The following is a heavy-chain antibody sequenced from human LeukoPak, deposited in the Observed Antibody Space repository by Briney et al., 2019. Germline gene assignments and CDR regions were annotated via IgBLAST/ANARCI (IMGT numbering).Heavy chain of an antibody. CDR2: INHSGST. CDR3: ARVSYGLYYYYYGMDV. J-gene: IGHJ6*02. CDR1: GGSFSGYY. D-gene: IGHD5-18*01. V-gene: IGHV4-34*01. Sequence: SETLSLTCAVYGGSFSGYYWSWIRQPPGKGLEWIGEINHSGSTNYNPSLKSRVTISVDTSKNQFSLKLNSVTAADTAVYYCARVSYGLYYYYYGMDVWGQGTTVTVSS.